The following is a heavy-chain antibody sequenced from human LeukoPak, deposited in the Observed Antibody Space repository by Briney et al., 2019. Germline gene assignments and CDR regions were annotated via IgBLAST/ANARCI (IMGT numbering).Heavy chain of an antibody. CDR1: GFTFSSSN. V-gene: IGHV3-30*04. CDR2: ISYDGTKT. J-gene: IGHJ4*02. Sequence: GGSLRLPCAPSGFTFSSSNMHWVRQSPGRGLEWVALISYDGTKTYYGESVKGRFTVSKDNSKNMLFLQMNSLSAEDTAIYYCEREWFGESNWGQGARVTVSS. D-gene: IGHD3-10*01. CDR3: EREWFGESN.